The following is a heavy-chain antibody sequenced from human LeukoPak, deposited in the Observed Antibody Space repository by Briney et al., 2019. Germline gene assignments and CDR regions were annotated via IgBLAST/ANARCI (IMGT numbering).Heavy chain of an antibody. CDR2: IIIIFGTP. CDR1: GGTFSSYA. Sequence: SVKVSCKASGGTFSSYAISWARQAPGQGLEWMGGIIIIFGTPNYAQKFQGRVTITADESTSTAYMELSSLRSDDTAVYYCARELLNYYDSSGYPTGAFDIWGQGTMVTVSS. V-gene: IGHV1-69*01. D-gene: IGHD3-22*01. CDR3: ARELLNYYDSSGYPTGAFDI. J-gene: IGHJ3*02.